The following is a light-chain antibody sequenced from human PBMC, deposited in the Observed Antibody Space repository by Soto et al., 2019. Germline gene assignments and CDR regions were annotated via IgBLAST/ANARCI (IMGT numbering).Light chain of an antibody. Sequence: DIQMTQSPSTLSASVGDRVTITCRASQSISSWLAWYQQKPGKDPKLLIYKATNLESGVPSRFSGRGSGTESPRTISSLQPDDFATSNCQQYNSYPITFGQGTRLEIK. J-gene: IGKJ5*01. CDR1: QSISSW. V-gene: IGKV1-5*03. CDR2: KAT. CDR3: QQYNSYPIT.